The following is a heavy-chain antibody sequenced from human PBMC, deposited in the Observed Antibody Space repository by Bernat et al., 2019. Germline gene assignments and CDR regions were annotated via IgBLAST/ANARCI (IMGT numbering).Heavy chain of an antibody. CDR1: GFTFSSYA. V-gene: IGHV3-23*01. CDR2: SSGSGGST. J-gene: IGHJ4*02. CDR3: AKCPIRPTEFDY. Sequence: EVQLLESGGGLVQPGGSLRLSCAASGFTFSSYAMSWVRQAPGKGLEWVSASSGSGGSTYYADSVTGRFTISRDNSKNTLYLQMNSLRAEDTAVYYCAKCPIRPTEFDYWGQGTLVTVSS.